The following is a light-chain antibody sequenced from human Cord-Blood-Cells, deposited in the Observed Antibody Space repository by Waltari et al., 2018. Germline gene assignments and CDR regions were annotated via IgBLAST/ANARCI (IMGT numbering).Light chain of an antibody. J-gene: IGKJ4*01. Sequence: EIVLQQSPATLSFSPGERATLSCLASQSVSSYLAWYQQKPGQAPRLLIHDASNGATGIPAMFSGSGSGTDFTLTISSLEPEEFAVYYCQQRSNWLTFGGGTKLVIK. CDR2: DAS. CDR1: QSVSSY. V-gene: IGKV3-11*01. CDR3: QQRSNWLT.